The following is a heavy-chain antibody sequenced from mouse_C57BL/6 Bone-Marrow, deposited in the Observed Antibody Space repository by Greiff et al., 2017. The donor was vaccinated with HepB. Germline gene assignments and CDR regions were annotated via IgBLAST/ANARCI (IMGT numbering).Heavy chain of an antibody. CDR1: GYAFSSSW. Sequence: QVQLQQSGPELVKPGASVKISCKASGYAFSSSWMNWVKQRPGKGLEWIGRIYPGDGDTNYNGKFKGKATLTADKSSSTAYMQLSSLTSEDSAVYFGAREVYFDYWGQGTTLTVSS. CDR2: IYPGDGDT. CDR3: AREVYFDY. J-gene: IGHJ2*01. V-gene: IGHV1-82*01.